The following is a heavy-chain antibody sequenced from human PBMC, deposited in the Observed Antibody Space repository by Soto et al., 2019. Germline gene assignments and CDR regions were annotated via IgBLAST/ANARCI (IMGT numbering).Heavy chain of an antibody. CDR1: AFTFSSYA. D-gene: IGHD2-21*02. CDR2: VSGSGDST. Sequence: EVQLLESGGGLALPGGSLRLSCAASAFTFSSYAMSWVRQAPGKGLEWVSAVSGSGDSTYYADSVKGRFTISRDNSKNTLYLHMNSLRAEDTAVYYCAKGRASDCPGCTQDYWGQGTLVTVSS. V-gene: IGHV3-23*01. J-gene: IGHJ4*02. CDR3: AKGRASDCPGCTQDY.